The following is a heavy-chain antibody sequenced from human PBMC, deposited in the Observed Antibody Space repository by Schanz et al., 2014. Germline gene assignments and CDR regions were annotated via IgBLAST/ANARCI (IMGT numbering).Heavy chain of an antibody. CDR1: GYTFTNFF. V-gene: IGHV1-46*03. Sequence: QVHLVQSGAEVHKPGASLKISCKASGYTFTNFFLHWVRQAPGQGLEWMGIINPIGGSTTYAQKFRGAVTLTADTSADTADLELTSLRSEDTAVYYCARGSPENMIRGELDYWGQGTLVTVSS. CDR3: ARGSPENMIRGELDY. J-gene: IGHJ4*02. D-gene: IGHD3-10*01. CDR2: INPIGGST.